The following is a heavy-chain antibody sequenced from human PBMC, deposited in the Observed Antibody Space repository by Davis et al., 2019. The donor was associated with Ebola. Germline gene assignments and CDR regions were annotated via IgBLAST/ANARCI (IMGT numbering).Heavy chain of an antibody. CDR1: GITFSNSA. CDR2: ITYDGSQK. CDR3: ARDLEYYLRSSAYPLAY. D-gene: IGHD3-22*01. J-gene: IGHJ4*02. Sequence: PGGSLRLSCEVSGITFSNSAMHWVRQASGKGPEWVAFITYDGSQKFFADSVRGRFTISRDNSKNMLYLQMNSLRVEDTAVYFCARDLEYYLRSSAYPLAYWGQGTLVTVSS. V-gene: IGHV3-30*03.